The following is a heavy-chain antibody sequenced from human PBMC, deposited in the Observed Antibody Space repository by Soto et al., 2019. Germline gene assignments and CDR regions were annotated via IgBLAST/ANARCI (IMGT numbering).Heavy chain of an antibody. J-gene: IGHJ4*02. V-gene: IGHV4-28*01. Sequence: QVQLQESGPGLVKPSDILSLTCADSGYSISNSNWWGWIRQPPGKGLEWIGYIFYSGNTYYNPSLKSRVTMSADTSKNQFSLKLSSVTAVDTAVYYCAMQPLVDTMADNFDYWGQGTLVTVSS. CDR3: AMQPLVDTMADNFDY. D-gene: IGHD5-12*01. CDR2: IFYSGNT. CDR1: GYSISNSNW.